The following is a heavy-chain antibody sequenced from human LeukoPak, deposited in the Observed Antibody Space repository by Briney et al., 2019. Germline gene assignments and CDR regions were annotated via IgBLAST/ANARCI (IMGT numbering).Heavy chain of an antibody. CDR2: MNPNSGNT. V-gene: IGHV1-8*01. CDR3: ARVRTEQWLVLYYYGMDV. J-gene: IGHJ6*02. CDR1: GYTFTSYD. Sequence: ASVKVSCKASGYTFTSYDINWVRQATGQGLEWMGWMNPNSGNTGYAQKFQGRVTMTRNTSISTAYMELSSLRSEDTAVYYCARVRTEQWLVLYYYGMDVWGQGTTVTVSS. D-gene: IGHD6-19*01.